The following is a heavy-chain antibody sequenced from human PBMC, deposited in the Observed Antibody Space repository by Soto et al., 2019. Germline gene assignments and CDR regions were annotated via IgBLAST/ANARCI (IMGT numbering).Heavy chain of an antibody. D-gene: IGHD1-1*01. CDR1: GDSVSSNSVA. J-gene: IGHJ4*02. CDR2: TYYRSKWYN. V-gene: IGHV6-1*01. Sequence: SQTLSLTCAISGDSVSSNSVAWNWIRQSPSRGLEWLGRTYYRSKWYNDYAESVESRITFNPDTTKNQFSLQLNSVIPEDTAVYYCARQLEMTLPYYCDFWGQGILVTVSS. CDR3: ARQLEMTLPYYCDF.